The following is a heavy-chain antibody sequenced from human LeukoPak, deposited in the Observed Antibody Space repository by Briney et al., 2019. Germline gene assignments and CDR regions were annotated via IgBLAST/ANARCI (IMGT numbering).Heavy chain of an antibody. D-gene: IGHD6-19*01. CDR2: FYYSGST. CDR1: GGSISSSTYY. V-gene: IGHV4-39*07. J-gene: IGHJ5*02. Sequence: KSSETLSLTCTVSGGSISSSTYYWGWIRQTPGKGLEWIGSFYYSGSTNYNPSLKSRVTISVDTSKNQFSLKLSSVTAADTAVYYCARDVGYSSGWYDRYNWFDPWGQGTLVTVSS. CDR3: ARDVGYSSGWYDRYNWFDP.